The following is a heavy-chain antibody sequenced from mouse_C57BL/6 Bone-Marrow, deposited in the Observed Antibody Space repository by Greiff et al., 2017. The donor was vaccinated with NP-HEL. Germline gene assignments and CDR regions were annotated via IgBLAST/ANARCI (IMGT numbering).Heavy chain of an antibody. D-gene: IGHD5-1*01. Sequence: VQLVESGPGLVQPSQSLSITCTVSGFSLTSYGVHWVRQSPGKGLEWLGVIWSGGSTDYNAAFISRLSISKDNSKSQVFFKMNSLQADDTAIYYCARNSQYPLYFDYWGQGTTLTVSS. J-gene: IGHJ2*01. CDR1: GFSLTSYG. CDR2: IWSGGST. V-gene: IGHV2-2*01. CDR3: ARNSQYPLYFDY.